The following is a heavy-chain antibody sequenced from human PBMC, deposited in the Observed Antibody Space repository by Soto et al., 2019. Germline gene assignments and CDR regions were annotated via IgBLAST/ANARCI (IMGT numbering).Heavy chain of an antibody. V-gene: IGHV3-66*04. CDR3: ARHGYNYGGGYFDY. J-gene: IGHJ4*02. CDR1: GVTVSSNY. D-gene: IGHD5-18*01. Sequence: EVQLVESGGGLVQPGGSLRLSCAAYGVTVSSNYMSWVRHAPGKGLEWVSVIYSGGSTYYADSVKGRFTISRDNSKNTLYLQMNSLRAEDTAVYYCARHGYNYGGGYFDYWGQGTLGTVSS. CDR2: IYSGGST.